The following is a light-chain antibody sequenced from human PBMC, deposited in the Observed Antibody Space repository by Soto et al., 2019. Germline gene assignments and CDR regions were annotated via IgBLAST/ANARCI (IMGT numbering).Light chain of an antibody. CDR3: SSYTTSSTRV. V-gene: IGLV2-14*03. J-gene: IGLJ1*01. CDR2: EVS. CDR1: SSDVGAYDY. Sequence: QSVLTQPASVSGSPGQSITISCTGTSSDVGAYDYVSWYQQHPDKAPKLMIYEVSYRPSGVSNRFSGSKSVNTATLTISGLQAEHEADYYCSSYTTSSTRVFGTGTKVTVL.